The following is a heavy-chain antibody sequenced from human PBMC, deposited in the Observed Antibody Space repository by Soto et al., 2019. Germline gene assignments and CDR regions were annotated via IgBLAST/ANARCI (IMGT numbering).Heavy chain of an antibody. CDR2: ISLNNHVI. CDR1: GFTFDEFS. V-gene: IGHV3-9*01. D-gene: IGHD2-15*01. Sequence: VELVESGGGLIQPGRSLRLSCAASGFTFDEFSMHWVRQVPGTGQVWVSGISLNNHVIGYAGSVKGRFTISRDNAMNSLFLQMNGLRSEDTALYYCAKDGHCSGGGCYGGFDAWGQGVLVTVAP. CDR3: AKDGHCSGGGCYGGFDA. J-gene: IGHJ4*02.